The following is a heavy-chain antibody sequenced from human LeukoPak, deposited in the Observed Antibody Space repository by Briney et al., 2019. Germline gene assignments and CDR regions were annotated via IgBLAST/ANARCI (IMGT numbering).Heavy chain of an antibody. V-gene: IGHV3-74*01. CDR2: INTDGSST. CDR1: GFSFSRYW. Sequence: GGSLRLSCVGSGFSFSRYWMHWVRQAPGKGLVWVSRINTDGSSTSYADSVKGRFTISRDNAKNTLYLQMNSLRVEDTAVYYCTRGYPIFDYWGQGTLVTVSS. CDR3: TRGYPIFDY. J-gene: IGHJ4*02. D-gene: IGHD3-16*02.